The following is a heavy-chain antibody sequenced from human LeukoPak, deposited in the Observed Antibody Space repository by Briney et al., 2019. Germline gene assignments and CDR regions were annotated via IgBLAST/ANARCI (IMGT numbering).Heavy chain of an antibody. CDR3: ARLEWELQGYFDY. J-gene: IGHJ4*02. Sequence: SETLSLTCTVSGGSISSYYWSWIRQPPGKGLEGIGYIYYSGSTNYNPSLKSRVTISVDTSKNQFSLKLSSVTAADTAVYYCARLEWELQGYFDYWGQGTLVTVSS. CDR1: GGSISSYY. CDR2: IYYSGST. D-gene: IGHD1-26*01. V-gene: IGHV4-59*08.